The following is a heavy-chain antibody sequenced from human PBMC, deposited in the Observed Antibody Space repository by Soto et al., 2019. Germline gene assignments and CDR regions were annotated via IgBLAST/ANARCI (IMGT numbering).Heavy chain of an antibody. D-gene: IGHD3-10*01. Sequence: GGSLRLSCAGSGFTFSRYAIHWVRQAPGKGLEWVAVISRDGKNKYYVDSVKGRFTISRDDSQNTLYLQMNSLRREDTAVYYCARSRNSAVADSFDFWGQGTLVTVSS. CDR1: GFTFSRYA. CDR3: ARSRNSAVADSFDF. V-gene: IGHV3-30*04. CDR2: ISRDGKNK. J-gene: IGHJ4*02.